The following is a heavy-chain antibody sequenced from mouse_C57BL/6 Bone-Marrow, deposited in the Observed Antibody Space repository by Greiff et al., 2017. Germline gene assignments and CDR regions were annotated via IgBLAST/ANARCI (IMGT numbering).Heavy chain of an antibody. CDR1: GYTFTSYW. V-gene: IGHV1-64*01. D-gene: IGHD2-1*01. Sequence: VQLQQPGAELVKPGASVKLSCKASGYTFTSYWMHWVKQRPGQGLEWIGLIHPNSGSTNYNEKFKSKDTLTVDKSSSTAYMQLSSLTSEDSAVYYCARDGNYDYYAMDYWGQGTSVTVSS. CDR3: ARDGNYDYYAMDY. CDR2: IHPNSGST. J-gene: IGHJ4*01.